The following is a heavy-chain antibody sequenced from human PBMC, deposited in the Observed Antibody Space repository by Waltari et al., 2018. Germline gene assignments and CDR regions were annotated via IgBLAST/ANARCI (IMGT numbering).Heavy chain of an antibody. D-gene: IGHD6-19*01. CDR1: GGSFSGYY. CDR2: INHSGST. J-gene: IGHJ4*02. Sequence: QVQLQQWGAGLLKPSETLSLTCAVYGGSFSGYYWSWIRQPPGKGLEWSGEINHSGSTNYNPSLKSRVTISVDTSKNQFSLQLNSVTPEDTAVYYCATQTRGSGWYGYFDYWGQGTLVTVSS. V-gene: IGHV4-34*01. CDR3: ATQTRGSGWYGYFDY.